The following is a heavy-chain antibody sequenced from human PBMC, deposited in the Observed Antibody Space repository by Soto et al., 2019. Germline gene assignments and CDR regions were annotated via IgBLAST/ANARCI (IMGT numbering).Heavy chain of an antibody. CDR1: GDSISSYY. J-gene: IGHJ4*02. D-gene: IGHD6-6*01. CDR3: ARDRYSSSSGIDY. CDR2: VYYSGST. V-gene: IGHV4-59*01. Sequence: QVQLQESGPGLVKPSETLSLTCTVSGDSISSYYWSWIRQPPGKGLQWIGYVYYSGSTDYNPSLESRVTISVGTPKNQFSLKLSSVTAADTAIYYCARDRYSSSSGIDYWGQGTLVTVSS.